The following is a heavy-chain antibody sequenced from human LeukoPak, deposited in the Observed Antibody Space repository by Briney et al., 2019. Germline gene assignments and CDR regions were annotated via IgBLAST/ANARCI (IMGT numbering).Heavy chain of an antibody. Sequence: SETLSLTCAVSGGSISSRNWWSWVGQPPGKGLEWIGEIYHRGSTNYNPSLKSRVTISVDKSKNQFSLKLSSVTAADTAVYYCASAKGRWLQLGAFDIWGQGTMVTVSS. D-gene: IGHD5-24*01. J-gene: IGHJ3*02. V-gene: IGHV4-4*02. CDR2: IYHRGST. CDR3: ASAKGRWLQLGAFDI. CDR1: GGSISSRNW.